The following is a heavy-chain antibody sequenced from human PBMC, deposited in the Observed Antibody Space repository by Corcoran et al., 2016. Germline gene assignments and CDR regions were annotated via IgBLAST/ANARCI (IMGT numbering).Heavy chain of an antibody. CDR2: IIPIFGTA. CDR3: ARPRWLQSEYYFDY. V-gene: IGHV1-69*01. Sequence: QVQLVQSGAEVKKPGSSVKVSCKASGGTFSSYAISWVRQAPGQGLEWMGGIIPIFGTANYAQKFQGRVTINADESKSTAYKELSSLRAEDTAVDYCARPRWLQSEYYFDYWGQGTLVTVSS. CDR1: GGTFSSYA. J-gene: IGHJ4*02. D-gene: IGHD5-12*01.